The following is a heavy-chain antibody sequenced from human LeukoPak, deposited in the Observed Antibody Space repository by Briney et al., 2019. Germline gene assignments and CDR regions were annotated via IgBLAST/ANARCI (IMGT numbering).Heavy chain of an antibody. J-gene: IGHJ4*02. CDR3: AREGSTSFLDY. CDR1: GGSFSGYY. CDR2: INHSGST. D-gene: IGHD2-2*01. Sequence: SETLSLTCAVYGGSFSGYYWSWLRQPPGKGLEWIAEINHSGSTNYNPSLKSRVTISVDTSKNQFSLKLSSVTAADTAVYYCAREGSTSFLDYWGQGTLVTVSS. V-gene: IGHV4-34*01.